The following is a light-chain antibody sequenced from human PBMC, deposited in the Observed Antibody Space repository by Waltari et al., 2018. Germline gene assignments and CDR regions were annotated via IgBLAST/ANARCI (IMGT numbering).Light chain of an antibody. V-gene: IGLV2-11*01. CDR2: DVF. Sequence: QSALTQPRSVSGSPGQSATIPCTCTSSNVCTYKHFPWYQQLPGKAPKLMIADVFKRPSGVPDRFSGSKSGYTASLTISGLQAEDEADYYCCSYAGTYRWVFGGGTKVTVL. J-gene: IGLJ3*02. CDR3: CSYAGTYRWV. CDR1: SSNVCTYKH.